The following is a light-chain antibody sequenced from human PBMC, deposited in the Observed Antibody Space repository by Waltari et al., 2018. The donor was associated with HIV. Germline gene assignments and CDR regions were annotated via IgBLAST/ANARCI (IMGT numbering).Light chain of an antibody. J-gene: IGLJ2*01. CDR1: RSNIGTNT. CDR3: AAWDDSLNGVL. V-gene: IGLV1-44*01. CDR2: SNN. Sequence: QSVLTQPPSASGTPGQGVTISCSGARSNIGTNTVHWYRQLPGTAPQLPIYSNNVRPSGVPDRFSGSKSGTSASLAISGLQSEDEADYYCAAWDDSLNGVLFGGGTKLTVL.